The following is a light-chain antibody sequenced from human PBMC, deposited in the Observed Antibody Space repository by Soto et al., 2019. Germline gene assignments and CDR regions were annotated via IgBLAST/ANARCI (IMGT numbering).Light chain of an antibody. Sequence: QSALTQPASVSGSPGQSITISCTGTSXDVGGYNYVSWYQQHPGKAPKLMIYEVSNRPSGVSNRFSGSKSGNTASLTISGLQAEDEADYYCSSYTSSSTPLCVFGTGTKVTVL. CDR3: SSYTSSSTPLCV. J-gene: IGLJ1*01. V-gene: IGLV2-14*01. CDR1: SXDVGGYNY. CDR2: EVS.